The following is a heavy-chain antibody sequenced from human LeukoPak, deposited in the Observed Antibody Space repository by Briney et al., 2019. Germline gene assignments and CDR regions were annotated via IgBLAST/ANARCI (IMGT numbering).Heavy chain of an antibody. J-gene: IGHJ4*02. CDR3: ARAPRNSSTMLDY. Sequence: ASVKVSFKGSGYTFTSYWIQWVRQAPGQGLEWMGLINPDGGSTAYAHRFQGRVTMTRDTSTSTVYMDLSSLRSEDTAMYYCARAPRNSSTMLDYWGQGTLVTVSS. CDR2: INPDGGST. D-gene: IGHD6-13*01. V-gene: IGHV1-46*01. CDR1: GYTFTSYW.